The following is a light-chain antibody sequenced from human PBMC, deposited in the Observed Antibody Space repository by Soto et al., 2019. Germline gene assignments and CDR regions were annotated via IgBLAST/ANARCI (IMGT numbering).Light chain of an antibody. CDR3: QQYNKWPRT. J-gene: IGKJ1*01. CDR2: GAS. V-gene: IGKV3D-15*01. Sequence: EIVMTQSPATLSVSPGEGATLSCRASPSVNFHLAWYQQKRGQAPRLLIYGASSRATGIPAKFSGSGSGTEFTLTISSLQSEDFAVYYCQQYNKWPRTFGQGTKVEIK. CDR1: PSVNFH.